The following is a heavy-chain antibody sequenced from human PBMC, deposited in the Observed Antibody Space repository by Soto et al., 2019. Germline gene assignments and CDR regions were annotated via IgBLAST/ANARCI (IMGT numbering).Heavy chain of an antibody. D-gene: IGHD6-13*01. V-gene: IGHV4-34*01. CDR1: GGSFSGHY. CDR2: LNHSGST. CDR3: ARVGALGRSRCFDY. Sequence: SETLSLTCAVSGGSFSGHYWSWIRQPPGKGLEWIGELNHSGSTNYNPSLKSRVTISVDTSKNQFSLKLSSVTAADTAVYFCARVGALGRSRCFDYWGQGTLVTVSS. J-gene: IGHJ4*02.